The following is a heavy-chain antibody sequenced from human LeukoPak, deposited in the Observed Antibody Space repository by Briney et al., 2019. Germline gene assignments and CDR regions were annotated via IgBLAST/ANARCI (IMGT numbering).Heavy chain of an antibody. CDR3: AKFNTSPGHALDI. J-gene: IGHJ3*02. CDR2: IKQDGGEK. CDR1: GFTIRNYW. Sequence: GGSLRLSCAASGFTIRNYWMSWVRQASGKGLEWVANIKQDGGEKYYADSVKGRFTISRDNAENSLYLQVNSLRAEDTAVYYCAKFNTSPGHALDIWGRGTMVTVSS. V-gene: IGHV3-7*01. D-gene: IGHD2-2*01.